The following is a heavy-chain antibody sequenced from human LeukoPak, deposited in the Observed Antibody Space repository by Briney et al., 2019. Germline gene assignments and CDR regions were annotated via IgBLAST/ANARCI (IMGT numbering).Heavy chain of an antibody. CDR2: ISNSGSTI. J-gene: IGHJ4*02. CDR3: ARGEDILTGYYGGGTFDY. D-gene: IGHD3-9*01. Sequence: PGGSLRLSCAASGFTFSDYYMSWIRQAPGKGLEWVSYISNSGSTIYYADSVKGRFTISRDNSKNTLYLQMNSLRAEDTAVYYCARGEDILTGYYGGGTFDYWVQGTLVTVSS. V-gene: IGHV3-11*04. CDR1: GFTFSDYY.